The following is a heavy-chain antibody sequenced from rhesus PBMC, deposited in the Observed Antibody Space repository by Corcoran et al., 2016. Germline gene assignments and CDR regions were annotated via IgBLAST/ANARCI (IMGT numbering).Heavy chain of an antibody. CDR3: ARRARTGVISGYFDY. CDR1: GGSISGGSD. CDR2: IYGSRGSN. Sequence: QVQLQESGPGLVKPSETLSLTCAVSGGSISGGSDWSWIRQPPGKGLEWIGYIYGSRGSNNYNASLKNRDTISKDTSKNQVSLKLSSVTAADTAVYYCARRARTGVISGYFDYWGQGVLVTISS. J-gene: IGHJ4*01. V-gene: IGHV4-76*01. D-gene: IGHD3-34*01.